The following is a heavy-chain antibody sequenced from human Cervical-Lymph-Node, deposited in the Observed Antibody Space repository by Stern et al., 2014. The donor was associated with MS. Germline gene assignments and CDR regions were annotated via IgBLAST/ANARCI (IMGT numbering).Heavy chain of an antibody. Sequence: QLVQSGAEVKQPGASVKVSCKASGYTFTGYYMHWVRQAPGQGLEWMGRINTNSGGTNYAQKFQGRVTMTRDTSISTAYMELSRLRSDDTAVYYCARERALIVGATTGFDYWGQGTLVTVSS. D-gene: IGHD1-26*01. CDR2: INTNSGGT. CDR1: GYTFTGYY. CDR3: ARERALIVGATTGFDY. J-gene: IGHJ4*02. V-gene: IGHV1-2*06.